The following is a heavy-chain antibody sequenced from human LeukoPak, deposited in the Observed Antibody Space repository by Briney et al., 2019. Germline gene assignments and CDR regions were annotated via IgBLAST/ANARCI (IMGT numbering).Heavy chain of an antibody. Sequence: GGSLRLSCAASGFTFSSYAMHWVRQAPGQGLEWVAVISYDGSNKYYADSVKGRFTISRDNSKNTLYLQMNSLRAEDTAVYYCAREGYCSSTSCQIDAFDIWGQGTMVTVSS. J-gene: IGHJ3*02. CDR3: AREGYCSSTSCQIDAFDI. V-gene: IGHV3-30*04. CDR1: GFTFSSYA. D-gene: IGHD2-2*01. CDR2: ISYDGSNK.